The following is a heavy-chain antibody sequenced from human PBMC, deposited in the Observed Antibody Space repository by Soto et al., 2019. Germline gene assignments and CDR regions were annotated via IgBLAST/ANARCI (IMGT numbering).Heavy chain of an antibody. CDR2: ISGSGGST. D-gene: IGHD3-10*01. CDR1: GFTFSSYS. CDR3: AICGITMVRGPGHYYYYMDV. V-gene: IGHV3-23*01. Sequence: SLRLSCAASGFTFSSYSMSWVRQAPGKGLEWVSAISGSGGSTYYADSVKGRFTISRDNSKNTLYLQMNSLRAEDTAVYYCAICGITMVRGPGHYYYYMDVWGKGNTVTVSS. J-gene: IGHJ6*03.